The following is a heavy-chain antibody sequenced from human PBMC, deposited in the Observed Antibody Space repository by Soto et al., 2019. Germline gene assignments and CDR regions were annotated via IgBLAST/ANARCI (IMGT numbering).Heavy chain of an antibody. CDR3: AKDPAFGVVIIPLYYFDY. CDR2: ISGSGGST. Sequence: PGGSLRLSCAASGFTFSSYAMSWVRQAPGKGLEWVSAISGSGGSTYYADSVKGRFTISRDNSKNTLYLQMNSLRAEDTAVYYCAKDPAFGVVIIPLYYFDYWGQGTLVIVSS. D-gene: IGHD3-3*01. CDR1: GFTFSSYA. V-gene: IGHV3-23*01. J-gene: IGHJ4*02.